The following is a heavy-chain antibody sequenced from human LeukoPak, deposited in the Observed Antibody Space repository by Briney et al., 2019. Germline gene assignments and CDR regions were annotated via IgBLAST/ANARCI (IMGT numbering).Heavy chain of an antibody. J-gene: IGHJ4*02. D-gene: IGHD4-17*01. CDR1: GFTVSSNS. V-gene: IGHV3-53*01. CDR2: IYSDNT. Sequence: GGTLRLSCAVSGFTVSSNSMSWVRQAPEKGLEWVSFIYSDNTHYSDSVKGRFTISRDDSKNTLYLQMNSLRAEDTAVYYCAKDRSYGDYYFDYWGQGTLVTVSS. CDR3: AKDRSYGDYYFDY.